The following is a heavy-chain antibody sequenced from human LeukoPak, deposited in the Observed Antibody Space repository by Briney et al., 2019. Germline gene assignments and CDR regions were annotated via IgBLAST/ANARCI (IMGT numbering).Heavy chain of an antibody. V-gene: IGHV1-69*01. D-gene: IGHD2-2*01. CDR2: IIPIFRTA. Sequence: SVTVSCKASGGTFSSSAISWVRQAPGQGLEWMGGIIPIFRTANYAQNFQGRVTITADDSTSTAYMELSSLRSDDTAVYYCARGTGILVVPAAVSDDSDYYYYMDVWGKGTTVTVSS. CDR3: ARGTGILVVPAAVSDDSDYYYYMDV. J-gene: IGHJ6*03. CDR1: GGTFSSSA.